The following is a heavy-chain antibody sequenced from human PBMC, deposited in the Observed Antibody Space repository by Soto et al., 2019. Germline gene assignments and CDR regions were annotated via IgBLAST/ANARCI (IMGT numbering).Heavy chain of an antibody. CDR2: IYYSGSS. Sequence: QLQLQESGPGLVKPSETLSLTCTVSGGSISSSSYYWGWIRQPPGKGLEWIGSIYYSGSSYYNPSHTTPFTISVATSKTPFSLTLSSVTAADPAVYYCASLAADLGSAPGTTDYWGQGTLVTVSS. D-gene: IGHD6-13*01. CDR1: GGSISSSSYY. V-gene: IGHV4-39*01. J-gene: IGHJ4*02. CDR3: ASLAADLGSAPGTTDY.